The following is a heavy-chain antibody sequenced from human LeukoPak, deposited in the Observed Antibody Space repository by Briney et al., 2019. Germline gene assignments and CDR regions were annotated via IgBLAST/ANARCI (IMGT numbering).Heavy chain of an antibody. J-gene: IGHJ6*03. CDR3: ARDVLATGYYYYYMDV. D-gene: IGHD5-12*01. CDR1: GFTFSSYW. V-gene: IGHV3-7*01. Sequence: PGGPLRLSCAASGFTFSSYWMSWVRQAPGKGLEWVANIKQDGSEKYYVDSVKGRFTISRDNAKNSLYLQMNSLRAEDTAVYYCARDVLATGYYYYYMDVWGKGTTVTVSS. CDR2: IKQDGSEK.